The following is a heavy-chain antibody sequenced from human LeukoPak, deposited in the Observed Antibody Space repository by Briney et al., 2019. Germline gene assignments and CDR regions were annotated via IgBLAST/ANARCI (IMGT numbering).Heavy chain of an antibody. V-gene: IGHV3-23*01. Sequence: TGGSLRLSCAASGFTFSSYAMSWVRQAPGKGLEWVSVISNSAGSTFYADSVKGRFTISRDNSKNTLYLQMNSLRAEDTAVYYSAKRASGSGTSLYYFDYWGQGTLVTVSS. D-gene: IGHD3-10*01. CDR2: ISNSAGST. CDR3: AKRASGSGTSLYYFDY. CDR1: GFTFSSYA. J-gene: IGHJ4*02.